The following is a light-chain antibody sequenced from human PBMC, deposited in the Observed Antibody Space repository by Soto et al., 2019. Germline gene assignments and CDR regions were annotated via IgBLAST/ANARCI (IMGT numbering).Light chain of an antibody. CDR3: QQYNNWTT. CDR1: QSVSSN. J-gene: IGKJ1*01. Sequence: EIVMTQSPATLSVSPGERATLSCRASQSVSSNLAWYQQKPGQAPRLHIYGASTRATGIPARFSGSGSETEFTLTISSLQSEDFAVYYCQQYNNWTTFGQGTKVEIK. CDR2: GAS. V-gene: IGKV3-15*01.